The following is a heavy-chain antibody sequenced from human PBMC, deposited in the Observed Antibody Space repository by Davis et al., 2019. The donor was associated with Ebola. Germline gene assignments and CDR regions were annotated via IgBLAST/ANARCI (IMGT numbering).Heavy chain of an antibody. J-gene: IGHJ4*02. CDR3: ANPGRGRSSIAVAGSWDY. V-gene: IGHV3-48*03. D-gene: IGHD6-19*01. Sequence: GESLKISCAASGFTFSSYEMNWVRQAPGKGLEWVSYISSSGSTIYYADSVKGRFTISRDNAKNTLYLQMNSLRAEDTAVYYCANPGRGRSSIAVAGSWDYWGQGTLVTVSS. CDR2: ISSSGSTI. CDR1: GFTFSSYE.